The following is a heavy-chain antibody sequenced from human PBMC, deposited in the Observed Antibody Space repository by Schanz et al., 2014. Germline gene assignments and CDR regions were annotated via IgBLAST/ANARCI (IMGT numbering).Heavy chain of an antibody. V-gene: IGHV3-33*01. J-gene: IGHJ5*02. Sequence: QVQLVESGGGVVRPGRSLRLSCATSGFTFSRFGMHWVRQAPGKGPEWVALVCSDGNTKYYVDSVKGRFTISRDKSMKTLNQQMDGLRAGDTAGDYCGRGSIIRDMGPFDPWGQGTLVVVSS. CDR3: GRGSIIRDMGPFDP. CDR1: GFTFSRFG. CDR2: VCSDGNTK.